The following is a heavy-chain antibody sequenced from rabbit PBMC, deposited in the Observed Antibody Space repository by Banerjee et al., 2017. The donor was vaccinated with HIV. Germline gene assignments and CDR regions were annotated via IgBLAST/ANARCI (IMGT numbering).Heavy chain of an antibody. Sequence: QSLEESGGDLVKPGASLTLTCTASGFSFSSSYYMCWVRQAPGKGLEWIACIYAGSSGSTYYASWAKGRFTISKISSTTVTLQMTSLTDADTATYFCARYDTGGDYYNLWGQGTLVTVS. CDR3: ARYDTGGDYYNL. CDR1: GFSFSSSYY. CDR2: IYAGSSGST. D-gene: IGHD2-1*01. J-gene: IGHJ4*01. V-gene: IGHV1S40*01.